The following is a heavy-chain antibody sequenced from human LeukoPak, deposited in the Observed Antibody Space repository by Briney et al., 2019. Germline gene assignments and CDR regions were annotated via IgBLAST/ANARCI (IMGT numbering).Heavy chain of an antibody. D-gene: IGHD2-15*01. Sequence: GGSLRLSCAASGFTFSSYAMSWVRQAPGKGLEWVSAISGSGGSTYYADSVKGRFTISRDNSKNTLYLQMNSLRAEDTAVYYCANIGYCSGGSCYLKSFDYWGQGTLVTVSS. CDR3: ANIGYCSGGSCYLKSFDY. CDR1: GFTFSSYA. J-gene: IGHJ4*02. V-gene: IGHV3-23*01. CDR2: ISGSGGST.